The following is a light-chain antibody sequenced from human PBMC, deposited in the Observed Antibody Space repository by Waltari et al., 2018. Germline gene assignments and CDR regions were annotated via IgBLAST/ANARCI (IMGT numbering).Light chain of an antibody. CDR3: SSNAIGSNQFYV. J-gene: IGLJ1*01. V-gene: IGLV2-8*01. CDR2: EVS. CDR1: SSDVIPYNY. Sequence: QSALTQPPSASGSPGQSVTISCIGSSSDVIPYNYVSWYQQHPGKAPKLIIYEVSRRPSGVPDRLSGSESGNPASLTVSGLQAEDEADYYCSSNAIGSNQFYVFGTETKVTVL.